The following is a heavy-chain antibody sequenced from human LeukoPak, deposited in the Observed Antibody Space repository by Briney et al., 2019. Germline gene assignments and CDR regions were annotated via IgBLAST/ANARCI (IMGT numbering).Heavy chain of an antibody. CDR1: GGTFSSYA. Sequence: SVKVSCKASGGTFSSYAISWVRQAPGQGLEWMGGIIPIFGTANYAQKFQGRVTITADESTSTAYMELSSLRSEDTAVYYCASPYSDSSGYYYLGYWGQGTLVTVSS. D-gene: IGHD3-22*01. J-gene: IGHJ4*02. V-gene: IGHV1-69*13. CDR2: IIPIFGTA. CDR3: ASPYSDSSGYYYLGY.